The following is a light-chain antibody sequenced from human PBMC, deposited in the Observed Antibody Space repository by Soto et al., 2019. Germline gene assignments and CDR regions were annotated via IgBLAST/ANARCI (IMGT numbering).Light chain of an antibody. CDR1: QSVDSSY. V-gene: IGKV3-20*01. CDR3: QQYGSSPYT. Sequence: EIVLTQSPGTLSLSPGERATLSCRASQSVDSSYLAWYQQKPGQAPRLLIYGASSRATGIPDRFSGSGSETDFTLTIGRLEPEDFAVYYCQQYGSSPYTFGQGTKLDIK. CDR2: GAS. J-gene: IGKJ2*01.